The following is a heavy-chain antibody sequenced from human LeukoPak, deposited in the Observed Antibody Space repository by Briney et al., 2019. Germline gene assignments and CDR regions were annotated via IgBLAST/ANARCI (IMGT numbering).Heavy chain of an antibody. D-gene: IGHD6-19*01. CDR3: AKRVYGWYQIDY. V-gene: IGHV3-23*01. CDR1: GFTVSGNY. CDR2: ITGEGAGT. J-gene: IGHJ4*02. Sequence: GGSLRLSCAASGFTVSGNYMSWVRQAPGKGLEWVSAITGEGAGTHYADSVKGRFIISRDNSRGTLYLQMDSLRIEDTAVYYCAKRVYGWYQIDYWGQGTLVTVSS.